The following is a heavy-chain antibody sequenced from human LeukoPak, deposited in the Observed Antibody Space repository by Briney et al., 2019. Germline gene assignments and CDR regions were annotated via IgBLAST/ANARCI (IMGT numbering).Heavy chain of an antibody. J-gene: IGHJ4*02. Sequence: ASVKVSCKVSGYTLTELSMHWVRQAPGKGLEWMGGFDPEDGETIYAQKFQGRVTMTEDTSTDTAYMELSSLRSEDTAVYYCATVHAYDSSGHYFDYWGQGTLVTVSS. V-gene: IGHV1-24*01. D-gene: IGHD3-22*01. CDR2: FDPEDGET. CDR3: ATVHAYDSSGHYFDY. CDR1: GYTLTELS.